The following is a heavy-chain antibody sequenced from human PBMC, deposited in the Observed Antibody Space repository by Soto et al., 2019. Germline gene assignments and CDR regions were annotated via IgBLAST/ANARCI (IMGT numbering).Heavy chain of an antibody. D-gene: IGHD2-8*01. CDR3: ARWGDFCPDAVCINWFDP. CDR2: VSYSGST. V-gene: IGHV4-39*01. Sequence: SETLSLTCTVSGGSISTNNFYWGWIRQPPGKGLEWIGSVSYSGSTYHNPSLKSRVTIAVDTSKNQFSLKLSSVTAADTAVYYCARWGDFCPDAVCINWFDPWGQGTLVTVSS. CDR1: GGSISTNNFY. J-gene: IGHJ5*02.